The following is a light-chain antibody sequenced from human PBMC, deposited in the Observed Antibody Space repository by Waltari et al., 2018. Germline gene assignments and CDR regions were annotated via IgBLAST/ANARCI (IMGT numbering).Light chain of an antibody. V-gene: IGKV1-5*03. J-gene: IGKJ4*01. Sequence: DIQMTQSPSTLSASVGDRVTITCRASQSVKNNWAWYQQKPGKAPKVVIHKSSRLESGVPSRVSGSGYGTEFTLTISSLHPDDFATYYCQEYDTLPVTFGGGTKVEIK. CDR3: QEYDTLPVT. CDR2: KSS. CDR1: QSVKNN.